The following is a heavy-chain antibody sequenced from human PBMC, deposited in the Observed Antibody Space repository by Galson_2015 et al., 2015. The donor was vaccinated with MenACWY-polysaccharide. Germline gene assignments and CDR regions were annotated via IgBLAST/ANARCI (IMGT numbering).Heavy chain of an antibody. Sequence: SVKVSCKASGYTFTSYGISWVRQAPGQGLEWMGWISAYNGNTNYAQKLQGRVTMTTDTSTSTAYMELRSLRSDDTAVYYCARDHRVGAPKSGGIYWGQGTLVTVSS. D-gene: IGHD1-26*01. J-gene: IGHJ4*02. V-gene: IGHV1-18*01. CDR2: ISAYNGNT. CDR1: GYTFTSYG. CDR3: ARDHRVGAPKSGGIY.